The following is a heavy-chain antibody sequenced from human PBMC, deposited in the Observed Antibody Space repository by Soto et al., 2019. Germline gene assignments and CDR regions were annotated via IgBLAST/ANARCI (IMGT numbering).Heavy chain of an antibody. D-gene: IGHD2-15*01. V-gene: IGHV3-30-3*01. CDR2: MSYDGGSQ. CDR1: GFTFGRYA. CDR3: ARVLVEVTINSAFDF. J-gene: IGHJ3*01. Sequence: QVQLVESGGGVVQPGRSLRLSCAASGFTFGRYAIHWLRQAPGKGLEWVAAMSYDGGSQYYTDSVKGRFTISRDNSKNTLYLQMSSLRPEDTATYYCARVLVEVTINSAFDFWGQGTIVTVSS.